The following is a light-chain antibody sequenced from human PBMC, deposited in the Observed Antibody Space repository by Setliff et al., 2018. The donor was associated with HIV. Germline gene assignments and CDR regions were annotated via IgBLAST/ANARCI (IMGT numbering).Light chain of an antibody. CDR2: DVS. CDR3: SSYTTSSALVL. Sequence: QSALTQPASVSGSPGQSIAISCTGTSSDVGGHNYVSWYQQHPGKAPKLMIYDVSNRPSGISNRFSGSKSGNTASLTISGLQAEDEADYYCSSYTTSSALVLFGGGTK. J-gene: IGLJ2*01. V-gene: IGLV2-14*03. CDR1: SSDVGGHNY.